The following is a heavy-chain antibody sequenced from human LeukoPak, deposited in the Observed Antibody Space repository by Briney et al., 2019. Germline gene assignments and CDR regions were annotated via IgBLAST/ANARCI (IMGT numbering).Heavy chain of an antibody. J-gene: IGHJ5*02. CDR3: AKSPGDIVVVPAAPNRFDP. V-gene: IGHV3-23*01. CDR2: ISGSGGST. Sequence: GGSLRLSCAASGFTFSSYAMSWVRQAPGKGLEWVSAISGSGGSTYYADSVKGRFTISRDNSKNTLYLQMNSLRAEDTAVYYCAKSPGDIVVVPAAPNRFDPWGQGTLVTVSS. CDR1: GFTFSSYA. D-gene: IGHD2-2*01.